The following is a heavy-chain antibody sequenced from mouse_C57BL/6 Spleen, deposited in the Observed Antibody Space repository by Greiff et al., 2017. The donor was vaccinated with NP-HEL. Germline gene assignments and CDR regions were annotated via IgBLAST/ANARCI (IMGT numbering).Heavy chain of an antibody. CDR1: GYSITSGYY. CDR2: ISYDGSN. CDR3: ARCSYGGGLDY. V-gene: IGHV3-6*01. J-gene: IGHJ2*01. D-gene: IGHD1-1*01. Sequence: EVQLQESGPGLVKPSQSLSLTCSVTGYSITSGYYWNWIRQFPGNKLEWMGYISYDGSNNYNPSLKNRISITRDTSKNQFFLKLNSVTTEDTATYYCARCSYGGGLDYWGQGTTLTVSS.